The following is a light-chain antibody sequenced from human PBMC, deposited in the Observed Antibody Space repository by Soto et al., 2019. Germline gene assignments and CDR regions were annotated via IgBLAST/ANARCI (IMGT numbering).Light chain of an antibody. V-gene: IGLV1-40*01. CDR2: GNT. J-gene: IGLJ3*02. CDR3: QSYDSSLSGSWV. CDR1: RSNIGAGYD. Sequence: QSVLTQPPSVSGAPGQRVTISCTGSRSNIGAGYDVHWYQQLPGTAPKLLIYGNTNRPSGVPDRFSGSKSGTSASLAITGLQGEDEGDYYCQSYDSSLSGSWVFGGGTKLTVL.